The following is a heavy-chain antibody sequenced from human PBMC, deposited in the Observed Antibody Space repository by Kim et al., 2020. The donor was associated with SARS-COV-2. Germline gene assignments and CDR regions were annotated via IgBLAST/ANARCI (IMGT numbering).Heavy chain of an antibody. V-gene: IGHV1-46*01. Sequence: ASVKVSCKASGYTFTSYYMHWVRQAPGQGLEWMGIINPSGGSTSYAQKFQGRVTMTRDTSTSTVYMELSSLRSEDTAVYYCARGPYSRITMIVGNPWDPWFDPWGQGTLVTVSS. CDR1: GYTFTSYY. CDR2: INPSGGST. CDR3: ARGPYSRITMIVGNPWDPWFDP. D-gene: IGHD3-22*01. J-gene: IGHJ5*02.